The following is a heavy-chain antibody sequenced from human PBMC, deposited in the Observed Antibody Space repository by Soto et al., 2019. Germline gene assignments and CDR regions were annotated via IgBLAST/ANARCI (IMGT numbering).Heavy chain of an antibody. CDR3: ARAAAGRYYNYGMDV. CDR1: GGSFSGYY. V-gene: IGHV4-34*01. J-gene: IGHJ6*02. D-gene: IGHD6-13*01. CDR2: INHSGST. Sequence: SETLSLARGVYGGSFSGYYWGWIRQPPGKGLEWIGEINHSGSTNYNPSLKSRVTISVDTSKNQFSLKLSSVTAADTAVYYCARAAAGRYYNYGMDVWGQGTTVT.